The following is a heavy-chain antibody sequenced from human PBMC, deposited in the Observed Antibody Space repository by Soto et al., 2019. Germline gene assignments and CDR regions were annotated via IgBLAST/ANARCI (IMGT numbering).Heavy chain of an antibody. Sequence: PSETLSLTCTVSGGSVNTAPYHWSWIRQSTRNGLEWIGNIYYTGSTNYNPSFESRVAISLDTSNNQFSLRLTSLTAADTAVYFCARDHHSYYDTSGYYPYFDFWGQGTLVTVSS. J-gene: IGHJ4*02. CDR2: IYYTGST. D-gene: IGHD3-22*01. CDR1: GGSVNTAPYH. CDR3: ARDHHSYYDTSGYYPYFDF. V-gene: IGHV4-61*01.